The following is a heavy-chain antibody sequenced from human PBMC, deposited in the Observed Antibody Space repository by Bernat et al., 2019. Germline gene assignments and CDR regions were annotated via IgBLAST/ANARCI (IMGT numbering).Heavy chain of an antibody. CDR1: GFTFSSYG. D-gene: IGHD2-2*01. V-gene: IGHV3-30*18. J-gene: IGHJ3*02. CDR3: AKASPQPSPYAFDI. CDR2: ISYDGSNK. Sequence: QVQLVESGGGVVQPGGSLRLSCAASGFTFSSYGMHWVRQAPGKGLEWVAVISYDGSNKYYADSVKGRFTISRDNSKNTLYLQMNSLRAEDTAVYYCAKASPQPSPYAFDIWGQGTMVTVSS.